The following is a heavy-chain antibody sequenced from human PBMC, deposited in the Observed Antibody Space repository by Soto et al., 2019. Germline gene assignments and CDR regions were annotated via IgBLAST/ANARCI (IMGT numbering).Heavy chain of an antibody. CDR2: VSWNSGSI. Sequence: EVQLVESGGYLVQPGRSLRLSCAASGFTFDDYAMHWVRQTPGKGLEWVSGVSWNSGSIAYADSVRGRFTISRDNAKNSLYMQMNSLRADDTALYYCARSTGSGSYYYNFDYWGLGTLVTVSS. D-gene: IGHD3-10*01. V-gene: IGHV3-9*01. J-gene: IGHJ4*02. CDR1: GFTFDDYA. CDR3: ARSTGSGSYYYNFDY.